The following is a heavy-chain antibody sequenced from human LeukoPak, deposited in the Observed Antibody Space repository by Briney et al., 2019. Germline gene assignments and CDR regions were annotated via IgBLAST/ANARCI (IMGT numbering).Heavy chain of an antibody. CDR3: ARDHLAASITMVRGGMGV. CDR1: GFTFSSYS. D-gene: IGHD3-10*01. Sequence: PGGSLRLSCAASGFTFSSYSMNWVRQAPGKGLEWVSSISSSSSYIYYADSVKGRFTISRDNAKNSLYLQMNSLRAEDTAVYYCARDHLAASITMVRGGMGVWGQGTLVTVSS. V-gene: IGHV3-21*01. J-gene: IGHJ4*02. CDR2: ISSSSSYI.